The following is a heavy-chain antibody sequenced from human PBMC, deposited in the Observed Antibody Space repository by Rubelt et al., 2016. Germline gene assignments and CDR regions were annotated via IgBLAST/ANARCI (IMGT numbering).Heavy chain of an antibody. CDR2: IIPILGIA. CDR3: ARGLVTTVTTDYYYGMDV. D-gene: IGHD4-11*01. J-gene: IGHJ6*02. CDR1: GGTFSSYA. Sequence: QVQLVQSGAEVKKPGSSVKVSCKASGGTFSSYAISWVRQAPGQGLEWMGRIIPILGIANYAQKFQGRVRITADKSTSTAYMELSSLRSVDTAVYYCARGLVTTVTTDYYYGMDVWGQGTTVTVSS. V-gene: IGHV1-69*04.